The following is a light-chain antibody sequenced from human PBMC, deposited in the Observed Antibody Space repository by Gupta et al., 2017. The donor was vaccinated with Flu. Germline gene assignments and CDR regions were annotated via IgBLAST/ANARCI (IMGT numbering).Light chain of an antibody. V-gene: IGKV1-33*01. CDR1: QDISKQ. CDR2: DAS. Sequence: SPSSLSASVGDRVTITCQASQDISKQLNWYQQKPGKAPRLLIYDASNLETEVPSRFSGSRSGTDFSFTISSLQAEDMGTYYCQQYEGLPTFGQGTKVEVK. CDR3: QQYEGLPT. J-gene: IGKJ1*01.